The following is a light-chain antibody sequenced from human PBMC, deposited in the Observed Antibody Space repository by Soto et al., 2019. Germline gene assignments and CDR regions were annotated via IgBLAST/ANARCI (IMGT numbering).Light chain of an antibody. CDR3: QQYYSTLWT. CDR2: WAS. V-gene: IGKV4-1*01. CDR1: QIVLYSSNNKNY. Sequence: DIVMTQSPDSLAVSVCEGSTINFNSSQIVLYSSNNKNYLAWYQQKPGQPPKLLIYWASTRESGVPDRFSGSGSGTDFTLTISSLQAEDVAVYYCQQYYSTLWTFGQGTKVDI. J-gene: IGKJ1*01.